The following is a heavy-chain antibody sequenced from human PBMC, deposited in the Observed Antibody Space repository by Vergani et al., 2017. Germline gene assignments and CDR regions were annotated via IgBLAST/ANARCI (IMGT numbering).Heavy chain of an antibody. CDR3: ARVRLGYYDSSGYYYEEGAFDI. CDR2: IYYSGIT. D-gene: IGHD3-22*01. J-gene: IGHJ3*02. Sequence: QVQLQESGPGLVKPSQTLSLTCTVSGGSISSGDYYWSWIRQPPGKGLEWIGYIYYSGITYYNPSLKSRVTISVDTSKNQFSLKLSSVTAADTSVYYCARVRLGYYDSSGYYYEEGAFDIWGQGTMVTVSS. V-gene: IGHV4-30-4*01. CDR1: GGSISSGDYY.